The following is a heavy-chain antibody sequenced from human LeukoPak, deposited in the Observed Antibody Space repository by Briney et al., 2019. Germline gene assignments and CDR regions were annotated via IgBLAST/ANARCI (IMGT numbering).Heavy chain of an antibody. CDR3: ARHWQRSSMIDY. J-gene: IGHJ4*02. Sequence: SETLSLTCSVSGGSISSSGHYWGWVRQPPGKGLEWIANIYYNGNSYHNASVKSRVSMSVDTSKNQFSLSLTSVTAADTAVYYCARHWQRSSMIDYWGQGTLVTVSS. CDR1: GGSISSSGHY. D-gene: IGHD3-22*01. CDR2: IYYNGNS. V-gene: IGHV4-39*01.